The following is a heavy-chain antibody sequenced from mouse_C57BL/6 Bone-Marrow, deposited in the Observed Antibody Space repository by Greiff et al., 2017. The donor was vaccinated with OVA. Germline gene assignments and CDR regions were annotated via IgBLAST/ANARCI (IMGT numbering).Heavy chain of an antibody. CDR3: ARRLGRGDY. CDR2: ISSGGSYT. Sequence: EVQVVESGGDLVKPGGSLKLSCAASGFTFSSYGMSWVRQTPDKRLEWVATISSGGSYTYYPDSVTGRFTISRDNAKNTLYLQMSSLKSEDTAMYYCARRLGRGDYWGQGTTLTVSS. D-gene: IGHD4-1*01. J-gene: IGHJ2*01. CDR1: GFTFSSYG. V-gene: IGHV5-6*01.